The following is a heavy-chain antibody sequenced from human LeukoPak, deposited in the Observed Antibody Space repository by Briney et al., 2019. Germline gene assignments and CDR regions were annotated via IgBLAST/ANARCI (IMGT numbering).Heavy chain of an antibody. CDR2: VKQDGSQK. CDR1: GFTFSTYW. D-gene: IGHD6-6*01. V-gene: IGHV3-7*01. J-gene: IGHJ4*02. CDR3: ARDGSSSLSSSAPPPTDFDY. Sequence: TGGSLRLSCAASGFTFSTYWMSWVRQAPGKGLEWVANVKQDGSQKQYVDSVKGRFTISRDDAKNSLYLQMNSLRAEDTAVYYCARDGSSSLSSSAPPPTDFDYWGQGTLVTVSS.